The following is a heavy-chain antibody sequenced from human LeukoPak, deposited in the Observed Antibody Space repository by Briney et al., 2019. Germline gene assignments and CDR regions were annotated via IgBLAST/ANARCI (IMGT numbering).Heavy chain of an antibody. V-gene: IGHV4-61*01. J-gene: IGHJ5*02. CDR2: IYYTGST. CDR3: ARDPTRRYSSGNNWFDP. Sequence: SETLSLTCTVSGGSVSSGSHYWSWIRQPPGKGLEWLGYIYYTGSTNYSPSLKSRVTISVDTSKNQFSLKLSSVTAADTAVYYCARDPTRRYSSGNNWFDPWGQGTLVTVSS. D-gene: IGHD6-19*01. CDR1: GGSVSSGSHY.